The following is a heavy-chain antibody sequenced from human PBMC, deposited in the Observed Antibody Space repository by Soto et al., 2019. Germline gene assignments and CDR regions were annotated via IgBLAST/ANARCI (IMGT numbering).Heavy chain of an antibody. D-gene: IGHD2-2*02. Sequence: LRLSCAASGFTFDDYAMHWVRQAPGKGLEWVSGISWNSGSIGYADSVKGRFTISRDNAKNSLYLQMNSLRAEDTALYYCAKDTARYCSSTSCYTGGAFDIWGQGTMVTVSS. CDR2: ISWNSGSI. CDR1: GFTFDDYA. J-gene: IGHJ3*02. V-gene: IGHV3-9*01. CDR3: AKDTARYCSSTSCYTGGAFDI.